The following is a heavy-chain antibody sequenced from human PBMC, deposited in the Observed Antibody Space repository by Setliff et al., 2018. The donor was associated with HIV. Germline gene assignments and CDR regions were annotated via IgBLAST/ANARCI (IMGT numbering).Heavy chain of an antibody. J-gene: IGHJ5*02. V-gene: IGHV1-18*01. CDR2: ISAHTGHT. D-gene: IGHD1-26*01. Sequence: ASVKVSCKASGYSFINYGISWVRQAPGQGPEWMGWISAHTGHTDYAPRLLGRVTMTTDTSTSTAYMELRSLTSDDTAVYYCARARLQGIVTAVGPRDNCLDPWGQGTRVTVSS. CDR1: GYSFINYG. CDR3: ARARLQGIVTAVGPRDNCLDP.